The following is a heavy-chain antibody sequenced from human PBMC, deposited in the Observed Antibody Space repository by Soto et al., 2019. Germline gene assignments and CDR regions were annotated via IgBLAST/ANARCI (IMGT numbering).Heavy chain of an antibody. CDR1: GFTVNKEW. CDR3: ARPAYYDDGVFYRHFAR. Sequence: PGGSLRLSCAMSGFTVNKEWMHWVRQAPGKGLVWVSRINTDGSTTAYADSVKGRFTISRDNAKNTLFLQMNSLRAEDTAVYYCARPAYYDDGVFYRHFARWGQGTLVTVSS. V-gene: IGHV3-74*03. D-gene: IGHD3-22*01. J-gene: IGHJ4*02. CDR2: INTDGSTT.